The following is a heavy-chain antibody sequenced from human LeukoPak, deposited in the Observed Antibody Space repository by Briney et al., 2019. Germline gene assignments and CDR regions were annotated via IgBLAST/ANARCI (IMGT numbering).Heavy chain of an antibody. V-gene: IGHV4-34*01. D-gene: IGHD3-10*01. J-gene: IGHJ4*02. Sequence: SETLPLTCAVYGGSFSGYYWSWIRQPPGKGLEWNGEINHSGSTNYNPSLKSRVAISVDTSKNQFSLKLSSVTAADTAVYYCARLMVRGVQQVDYWGQGTLVTVSS. CDR1: GGSFSGYY. CDR3: ARLMVRGVQQVDY. CDR2: INHSGST.